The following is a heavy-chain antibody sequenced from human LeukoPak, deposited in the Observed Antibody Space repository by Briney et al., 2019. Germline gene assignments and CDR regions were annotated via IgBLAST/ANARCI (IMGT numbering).Heavy chain of an antibody. Sequence: GASVKVPCKASGYAFSSYYMHWVRQAPGQGLEWMGIINPTGGGTTYAQKFQGRLTMTRDTSTATIYMDLSSLRSEDTAVYFCARALDFGGNDFDYWGQGTLVTVSS. V-gene: IGHV1-46*01. D-gene: IGHD4-23*01. CDR1: GYAFSSYY. J-gene: IGHJ4*02. CDR2: INPTGGGT. CDR3: ARALDFGGNDFDY.